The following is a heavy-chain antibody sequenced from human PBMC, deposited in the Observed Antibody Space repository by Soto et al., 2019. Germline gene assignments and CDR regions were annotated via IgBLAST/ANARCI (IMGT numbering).Heavy chain of an antibody. CDR3: ARGRAYYYDSSGYPFDY. J-gene: IGHJ4*02. Sequence: SVKVSCKASGGTFSSYAISWLRQAPGQGREWMGGIIPIFGTANYAQKFQGRVTLTADESTSTAYMELSSLRSEDTAVYYCARGRAYYYDSSGYPFDYWGQGTLVTVSS. V-gene: IGHV1-69*13. CDR1: GGTFSSYA. D-gene: IGHD3-22*01. CDR2: IIPIFGTA.